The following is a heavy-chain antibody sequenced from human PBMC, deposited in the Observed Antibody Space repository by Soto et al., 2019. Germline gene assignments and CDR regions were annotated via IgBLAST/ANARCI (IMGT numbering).Heavy chain of an antibody. CDR3: VKDSWGTSGWYLGGFNWFDP. D-gene: IGHD6-19*01. Sequence: GGSLRLSCSASGFTFSSYAMHWVRQAPGKGLEYVSAISSNGGSTYYADSVKGRFTISRDNSKNTLYLQMSSLRAEDTAVYYCVKDSWGTSGWYLGGFNWFDPWGQGTLVTVSS. V-gene: IGHV3-64D*06. CDR1: GFTFSSYA. CDR2: ISSNGGST. J-gene: IGHJ5*02.